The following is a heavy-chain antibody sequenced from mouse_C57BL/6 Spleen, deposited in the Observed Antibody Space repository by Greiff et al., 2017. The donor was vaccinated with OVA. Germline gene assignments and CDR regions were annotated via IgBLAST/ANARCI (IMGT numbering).Heavy chain of an antibody. CDR1: GYTFTSYW. D-gene: IGHD5-1-1*01. J-gene: IGHJ4*01. Sequence: VQLQQSGAELVRPGSSVKLSCKASGYTFTSYWMHWVKQRPIQGLEWIGNIDPSDSETHYNQKFKDKATLTVDKSSSTAYMQLSSLTSEDSAVYYCAREQYNGYYYAMDYWGQGTSVTVSS. CDR2: IDPSDSET. CDR3: AREQYNGYYYAMDY. V-gene: IGHV1-52*01.